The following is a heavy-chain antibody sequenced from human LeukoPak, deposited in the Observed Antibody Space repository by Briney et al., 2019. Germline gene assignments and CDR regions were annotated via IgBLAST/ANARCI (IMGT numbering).Heavy chain of an antibody. CDR3: AKEGVPYYDFWSGYPATEYFQH. CDR2: ISGSGGST. Sequence: GGSLRLSCAASGFTFSSYAMSWVRQAPGKGLEWVSAISGSGGSTYYADSVKGRFTISRDNSKNTLYLQMNSLRAEDTAVYYCAKEGVPYYDFWSGYPATEYFQHWGQGTLVTVSS. CDR1: GFTFSSYA. D-gene: IGHD3-3*01. V-gene: IGHV3-23*01. J-gene: IGHJ1*01.